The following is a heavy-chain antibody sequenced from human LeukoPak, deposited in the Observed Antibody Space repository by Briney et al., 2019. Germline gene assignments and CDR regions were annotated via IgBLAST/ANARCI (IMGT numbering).Heavy chain of an antibody. CDR1: GFSLSTTAVG. V-gene: IGHV2-5*01. CDR3: AHLSATYSNKFGY. Sequence: RESGPTLVTPTQTLTLTCTFSGFSLSTTAVGVGWFRQPPGKALEWLALIYWNDNKRYSPSLENRLTITKDSSDNPVVFAMTNVDPVDTATYYCAHLSATYSNKFGYWGQGILVTVSS. D-gene: IGHD2-15*01. J-gene: IGHJ4*02. CDR2: IYWNDNK.